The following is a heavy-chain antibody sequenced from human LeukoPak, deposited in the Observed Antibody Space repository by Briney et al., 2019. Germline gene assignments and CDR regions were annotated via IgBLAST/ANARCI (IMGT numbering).Heavy chain of an antibody. V-gene: IGHV3-23*01. CDR2: ISGSGGST. CDR3: ARAPHYSNYGPYYYGMDV. J-gene: IGHJ6*02. D-gene: IGHD4-11*01. Sequence: GGSLRLSCAASGFTFSTYAMSWVRQAPGKGLEWVSAISGSGGSTYYADSVKGRFTISRDNAKNSLYLQMNSLRAEDTAVYYCARAPHYSNYGPYYYGMDVWGQGTTVTVSS. CDR1: GFTFSTYA.